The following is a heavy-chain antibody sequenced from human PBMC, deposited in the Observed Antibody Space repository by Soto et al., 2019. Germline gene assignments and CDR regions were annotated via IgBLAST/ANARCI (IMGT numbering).Heavy chain of an antibody. CDR3: AREQYEFGDLYYVDY. V-gene: IGHV1-18*04. CDR1: GYDFERFP. J-gene: IGHJ4*02. D-gene: IGHD4-17*01. CDR2: ISPYSGSR. Sequence: QVQLVQSGGEVKRPGASVKVSCKGSGYDFERFPISWVRQARGQGLEWMGLISPYSGSRYYAEKFQGRVTMTTDTSTSTAYMELRSLTADDTTVYFCAREQYEFGDLYYVDYWGQGTLVTVSS.